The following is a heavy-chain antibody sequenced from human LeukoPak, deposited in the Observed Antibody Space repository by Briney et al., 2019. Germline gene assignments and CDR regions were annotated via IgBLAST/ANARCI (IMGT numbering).Heavy chain of an antibody. D-gene: IGHD3-22*01. Sequence: GGSLRLSCAASGFTFRKYWMHWVRKGPGRGLVWVARINTDGSSTSYADSVKGRFTISRDNAKNTLYLQMNSLRAEDTALYYCARTHYQDSGGYYYYYYGMDVWGQGTTVTVSS. CDR1: GFTFRKYW. J-gene: IGHJ6*02. V-gene: IGHV3-74*01. CDR3: ARTHYQDSGGYYYYYYGMDV. CDR2: INTDGSST.